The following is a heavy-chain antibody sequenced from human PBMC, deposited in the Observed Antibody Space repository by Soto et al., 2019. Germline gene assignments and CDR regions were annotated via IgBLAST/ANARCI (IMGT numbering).Heavy chain of an antibody. V-gene: IGHV1-8*02. Sequence: ASVKVSCKASGYTFTGYYMRWMRQAPGQGLEWMGWMQPSTGRTGYAQKFQGRVTMTRDTSINTAYMELTTLTSDDTAFYYCARGVSAGVDYWGQGTLVTVSS. D-gene: IGHD1-26*01. CDR2: MQPSTGRT. CDR3: ARGVSAGVDY. CDR1: GYTFTGYY. J-gene: IGHJ4*02.